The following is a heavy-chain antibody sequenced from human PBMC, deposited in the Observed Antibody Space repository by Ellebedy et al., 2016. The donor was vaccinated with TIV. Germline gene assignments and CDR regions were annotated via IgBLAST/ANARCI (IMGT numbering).Heavy chain of an antibody. D-gene: IGHD2-8*01. Sequence: AASVKVSCKASGYTFTSYAMHWVRQAPGQRLEWMGWINAGNGNTKYSQKFKGRVTITRDTSASTAYMELSSLRSEDTALYYCARERRNCTNGVCYSNWFDPWGQGTLVTVSS. V-gene: IGHV1-3*01. CDR2: INAGNGNT. CDR1: GYTFTSYA. J-gene: IGHJ5*02. CDR3: ARERRNCTNGVCYSNWFDP.